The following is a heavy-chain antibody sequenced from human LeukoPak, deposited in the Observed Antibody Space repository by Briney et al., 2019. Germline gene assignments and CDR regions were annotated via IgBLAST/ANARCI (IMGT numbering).Heavy chain of an antibody. CDR1: GFTFSSYG. J-gene: IGHJ4*02. CDR2: ISGSGEST. CDR3: ARLGKWEELLEDY. D-gene: IGHD7-27*01. Sequence: GGSLRLSCAASGFTFSSYGVSWVRQAPGKGLEWVSTISGSGESTSYADSVKGRFTISRDNSKNTLYLQVNSLRAEDTAVYHCARLGKWEELLEDYWGQGTQVTVSS. V-gene: IGHV3-23*01.